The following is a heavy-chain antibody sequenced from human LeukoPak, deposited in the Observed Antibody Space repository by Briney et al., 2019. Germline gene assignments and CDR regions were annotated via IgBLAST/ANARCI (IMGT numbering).Heavy chain of an antibody. Sequence: GGSLRLSCAASGFTFSSYSMNWVRQAPGKGLEWVGFIRSKAYGGTTEYTASVKGRFTISRDDSKSIAYLQMNSLKTEDTAVYYCTRERGYSGYGMDVWGQGTTVTVSS. D-gene: IGHD5-12*01. V-gene: IGHV3-49*04. CDR3: TRERGYSGYGMDV. CDR2: IRSKAYGGTT. CDR1: GFTFSSYS. J-gene: IGHJ6*02.